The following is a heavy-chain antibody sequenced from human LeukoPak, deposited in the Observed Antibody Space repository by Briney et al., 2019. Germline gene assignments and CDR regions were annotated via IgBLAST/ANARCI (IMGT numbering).Heavy chain of an antibody. CDR2: IYYSGST. Sequence: SETLSLTCTVSGGSISSSSYYWGWIRQPPGKGLEWIGSIYYSGSTYYNPSFKSRVTISVDTSKNQFSLKLSSVTAADTAVYYCARRRGGWTDYWGQGTLVTVSS. D-gene: IGHD6-19*01. V-gene: IGHV4-39*01. CDR1: GGSISSSSYY. J-gene: IGHJ4*02. CDR3: ARRRGGWTDY.